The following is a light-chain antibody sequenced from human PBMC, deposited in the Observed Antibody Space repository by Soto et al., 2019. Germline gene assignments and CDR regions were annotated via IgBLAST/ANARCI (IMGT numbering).Light chain of an antibody. CDR1: ENINRC. V-gene: IGKV1-5*01. Sequence: DIQMTQSPSTLSASVGDRVTITCRASENINRCLAWYQQKPGKAPELLIYDASNLESGVPSRFGGSGSGTEFTLSISSLQPDDFATYYCQQCYHYWTFGQGTKVDIK. CDR2: DAS. J-gene: IGKJ1*01. CDR3: QQCYHYWT.